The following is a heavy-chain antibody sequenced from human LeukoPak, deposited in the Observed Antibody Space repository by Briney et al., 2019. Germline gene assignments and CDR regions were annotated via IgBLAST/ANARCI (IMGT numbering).Heavy chain of an antibody. CDR1: GGSISSYY. D-gene: IGHD3-10*01. CDR3: ARSLWHITRGTYAFDI. CDR2: MYYSGST. V-gene: IGHV4-59*01. J-gene: IGHJ3*02. Sequence: PSETLSLTCTVSGGSISSYYWSWIRQPPGKGLEWIGYMYYSGSTNYNPSLKSRVTISVDTSKNQFSLKLSSVTAADTAVYYCARSLWHITRGTYAFDIWGQGTMVTVSS.